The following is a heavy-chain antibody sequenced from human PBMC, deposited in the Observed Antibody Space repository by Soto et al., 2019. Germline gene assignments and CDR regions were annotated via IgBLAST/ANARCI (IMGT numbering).Heavy chain of an antibody. CDR1: GFTFSDYN. Sequence: EVLLVESGGGLVQPGGSLRLSCAAFGFTFSDYNMHWFRQAPGQGLEFVSGIRDTGEKTFYVRSVKGRFTITRDNYKNMLYLQMGSLRAEDMAVYYCAREPRPLTYYFDSWGQGTLVSVYS. J-gene: IGHJ4*02. V-gene: IGHV3-64*01. CDR2: IRDTGEKT. CDR3: AREPRPLTYYFDS. D-gene: IGHD3-9*01.